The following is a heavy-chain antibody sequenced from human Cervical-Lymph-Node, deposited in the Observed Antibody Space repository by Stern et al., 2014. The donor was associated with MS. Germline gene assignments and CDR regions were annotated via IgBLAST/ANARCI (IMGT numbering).Heavy chain of an antibody. CDR3: ARDWVQLEHWFDP. Sequence: QLVESGAEVKKPGSSGKVSCKASGSTFSSYAISWVRQAPGQGLEWMGGIIPILGTANYAQKFQGRVTITADESTSTDYMELSSRRSEDTAVYYCARDWVQLEHWFDPWGQGTLVTVSS. D-gene: IGHD1-1*01. CDR1: GSTFSSYA. V-gene: IGHV1-69*01. CDR2: IIPILGTA. J-gene: IGHJ5*02.